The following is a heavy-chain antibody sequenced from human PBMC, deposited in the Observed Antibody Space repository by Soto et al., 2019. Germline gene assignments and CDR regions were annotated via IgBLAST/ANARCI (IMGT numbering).Heavy chain of an antibody. Sequence: QVQLVESGGGVVQPGRSLRLSCAASGFTFSSYGMHWVRQAPGKGLEWVAVIWYDGSNKYYADSVKGRFTISRDNSKNTLYLKMNSLRAEDTAVYYCARDHIPLIYDFWSDRRQNYFDYWGQGTLVTFSS. CDR1: GFTFSSYG. J-gene: IGHJ4*02. D-gene: IGHD3-3*01. CDR2: IWYDGSNK. V-gene: IGHV3-33*01. CDR3: ARDHIPLIYDFWSDRRQNYFDY.